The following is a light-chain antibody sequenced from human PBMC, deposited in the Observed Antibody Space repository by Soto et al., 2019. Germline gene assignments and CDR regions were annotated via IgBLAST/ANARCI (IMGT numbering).Light chain of an antibody. Sequence: EIVLTQSPGTLSLSPGERATLSCRASQSVTSSYLAWYQQKPGQAPRLLIYGASTRATGIPDRFSGSGSGTDFTLTINRLEPEDFAVYYCQQYGRSAGTFGQGTKLAIK. V-gene: IGKV3-20*01. CDR3: QQYGRSAGT. CDR2: GAS. J-gene: IGKJ2*01. CDR1: QSVTSSY.